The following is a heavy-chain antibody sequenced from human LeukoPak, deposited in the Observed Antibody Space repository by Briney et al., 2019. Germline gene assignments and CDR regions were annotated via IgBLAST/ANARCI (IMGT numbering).Heavy chain of an antibody. CDR1: GYTFTGYY. V-gene: IGHV1-18*04. Sequence: ASVKVSCKASGYTFTGYYMHWVRQAPGQGLEWMGWISAYNGNTNYAQKLQGRVTMATDTSTSTAYMELRSLRSDDSAVYYCARLSSSSGCDYWGQGTLVTVSS. J-gene: IGHJ4*02. CDR2: ISAYNGNT. CDR3: ARLSSSSGCDY. D-gene: IGHD6-19*01.